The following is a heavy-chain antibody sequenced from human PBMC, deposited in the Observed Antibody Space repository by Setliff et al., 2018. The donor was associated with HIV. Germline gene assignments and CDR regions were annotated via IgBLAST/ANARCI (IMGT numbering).Heavy chain of an antibody. J-gene: IGHJ6*03. V-gene: IGHV4-61*09. CDR2: IFTSGSA. Sequence: SETLSLTCTVSGDSISSGRYYWNWIRQPAGKGLDWIGHIFTSGSAFSSGTANYSPSLKSRVTISVDISKNQFSLRLTSVAAADTASYYCVRASHMTPGNLLHSTGPYYSYYMDVWGRGTTVTVSS. D-gene: IGHD4-4*01. CDR1: GDSISSGRYY. CDR3: VRASHMTPGNLLHSTGPYYSYYMDV.